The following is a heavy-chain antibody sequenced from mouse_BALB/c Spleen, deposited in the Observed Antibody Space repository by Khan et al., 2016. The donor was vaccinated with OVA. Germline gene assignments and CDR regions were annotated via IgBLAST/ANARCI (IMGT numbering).Heavy chain of an antibody. CDR1: GYTFANYA. CDR3: GRIPIPPCDFAY. CDR2: INPSAGYT. J-gene: IGHJ2*01. Sequence: QVQLQQSGTELARPGASVNMSCKASGYTFANYAMHWVKQRPGQGLEWIGYINPSAGYTNYNQNFSDKATLTTDKSTSTAYMQLSSLTSDYYAVDYCGRIPIPPCDFAYWGQGTTLTVSS. V-gene: IGHV1-4*01.